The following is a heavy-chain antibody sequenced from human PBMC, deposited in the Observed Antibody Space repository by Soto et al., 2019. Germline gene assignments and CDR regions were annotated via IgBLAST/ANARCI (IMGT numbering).Heavy chain of an antibody. CDR2: INDDGIST. V-gene: IGHV3-74*01. D-gene: IGHD1-1*01. CDR3: TRGPRSTSTGTGAF. J-gene: IGHJ4*02. CDR1: GFTFSMYW. Sequence: GGSLRLSCAASGFTFSMYWMHWVRQVPGKGPEWVSRINDDGISTNYADSVKGRFTISRDNAKNTLYLQMNALRVEDTAFYYCTRGPRSTSTGTGAFWGQGTLVTVSS.